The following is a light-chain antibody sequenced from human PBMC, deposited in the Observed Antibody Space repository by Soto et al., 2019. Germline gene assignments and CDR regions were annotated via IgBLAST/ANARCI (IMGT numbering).Light chain of an antibody. CDR2: GAS. J-gene: IGKJ1*01. CDR1: QDISDD. Sequence: AIQMTQSPSSLSASVGDSVTITCRASQDISDDVGWYQQTPGKAPKLLISGASRLQSGVPSRFSGCGSGAAFTLTITSLRPEDSATYYCLQNHNYPRTFGQGTKVEI. CDR3: LQNHNYPRT. V-gene: IGKV1-6*01.